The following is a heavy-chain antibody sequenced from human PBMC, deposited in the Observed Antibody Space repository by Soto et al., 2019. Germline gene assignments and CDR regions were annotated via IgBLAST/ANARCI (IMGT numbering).Heavy chain of an antibody. J-gene: IGHJ6*02. V-gene: IGHV1-69*12. CDR2: ILPIFGTA. CDR1: GGTFSSYA. D-gene: IGHD1-7*01. CDR3: ASHGITGTWVYYYGMDV. Sequence: QVQLVQSGAEVKKPGSSVKVSCTASGGTFSSYAISWVRQAPGQGLEWMGGILPIFGTANYAQKFQGRVTITADESTSTAYMELSSLRSEDTAVYYCASHGITGTWVYYYGMDVWGQGTTVTVSS.